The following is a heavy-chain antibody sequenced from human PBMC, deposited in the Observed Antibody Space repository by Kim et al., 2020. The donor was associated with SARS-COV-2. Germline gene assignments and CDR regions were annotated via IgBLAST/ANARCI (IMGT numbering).Heavy chain of an antibody. V-gene: IGHV3-23*01. J-gene: IGHJ4*02. CDR3: AKTPYGSNDAKFDY. D-gene: IGHD1-1*01. Sequence: AASVKGLFTISRDNSKNSLYLQRNSLRAEDTAVYYCAKTPYGSNDAKFDYWGQGTLVTVSS.